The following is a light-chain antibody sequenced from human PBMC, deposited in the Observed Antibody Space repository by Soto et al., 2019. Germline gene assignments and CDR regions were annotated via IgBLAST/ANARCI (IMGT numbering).Light chain of an antibody. V-gene: IGKV3-20*01. CDR2: GAS. CDR3: QHYGTTPWT. Sequence: ETVLTQSPGTLSLSPGERVTLSCRASQSVCSRCFAWYQQKPGQSPRLLIYGASTRATGIPDRFSGSGSGTDFTLTISRLEPEDFAVYYCQHYGTTPWTFGQGIKVGIK. CDR1: QSVCSRC. J-gene: IGKJ1*01.